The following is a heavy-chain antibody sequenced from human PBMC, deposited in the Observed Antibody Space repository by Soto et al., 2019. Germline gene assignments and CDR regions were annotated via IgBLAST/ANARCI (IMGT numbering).Heavy chain of an antibody. CDR2: LYHIGSV. J-gene: IGHJ4*02. Sequence: QVLLQESGPGLVQPSGTLSLSCVVSGVSIGSNYCWGWVRQPPGKGLAWLGDLYHIGSVNYNPSLKSPVSISMDKTQNQFSLNLVSMTAADTSVYYCARSLGWYAVDYWGQGTLVSVSS. D-gene: IGHD6-19*01. CDR3: ARSLGWYAVDY. CDR1: GVSIGSNYC. V-gene: IGHV4-4*02.